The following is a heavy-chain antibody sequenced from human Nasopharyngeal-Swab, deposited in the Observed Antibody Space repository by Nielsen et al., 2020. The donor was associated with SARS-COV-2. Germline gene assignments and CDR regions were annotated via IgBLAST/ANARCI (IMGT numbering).Heavy chain of an antibody. CDR2: ISHNSGT. J-gene: IGHJ5*02. V-gene: IGHV4-59*11. CDR3: AKEGATGWFDP. Sequence: SETLSLTCTVSGVSITSQYWSWIRQPPGKGLEWIGYISHNSGTSYNLSLKSRVTMFMDTSKNQFSLRLRSVTAADTAVYYCAKEGATGWFDPCGQGTLVTVSS. CDR1: GVSITSQY.